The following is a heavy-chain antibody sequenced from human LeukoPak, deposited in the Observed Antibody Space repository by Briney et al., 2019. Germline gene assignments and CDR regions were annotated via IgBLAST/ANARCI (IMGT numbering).Heavy chain of an antibody. D-gene: IGHD5-18*01. CDR2: IIPIFGTA. CDR1: GGTSSSYA. V-gene: IGHV1-69*13. Sequence: SVKVSCKASGGTSSSYAISWVRQAPGQGLEWMGGIIPIFGTANYAQKFQGRVTITADESTSTAYMELSSLRSEDTAVYYCARGPAGYSYGQYNWFDPWGQGTLVTVSS. CDR3: ARGPAGYSYGQYNWFDP. J-gene: IGHJ5*02.